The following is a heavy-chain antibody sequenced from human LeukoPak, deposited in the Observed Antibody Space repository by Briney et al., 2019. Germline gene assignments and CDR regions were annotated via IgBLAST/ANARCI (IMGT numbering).Heavy chain of an antibody. CDR1: GFTFSDYA. Sequence: GGSLRLSCTASGFTFSDYAMSWVRQAPAKGLEWVSGISGSGGSIRYADSVKGRFIISRDNSKNTLYLQMNSLRAEDTAVYYCAQGGDGYNYYFDYWGQETLVTVSS. D-gene: IGHD5-24*01. CDR2: ISGSGGSI. V-gene: IGHV3-23*01. J-gene: IGHJ4*02. CDR3: AQGGDGYNYYFDY.